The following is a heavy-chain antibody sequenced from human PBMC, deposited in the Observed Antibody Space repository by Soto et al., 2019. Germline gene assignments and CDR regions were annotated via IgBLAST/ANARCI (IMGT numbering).Heavy chain of an antibody. CDR2: ISGSGGST. CDR3: AKSYGSGPGDYYYGMDV. V-gene: IGHV3-23*01. D-gene: IGHD3-10*01. CDR1: GFTFSSYA. Sequence: GGSLRLSCAASGFTFSSYAMSWVRQAPGKGLEWVSAISGSGGSTYYADSVKGRFTISRDNSKNTLYLQMNSLRAEDTAVYYCAKSYGSGPGDYYYGMDVWGQGTTVTVSS. J-gene: IGHJ6*02.